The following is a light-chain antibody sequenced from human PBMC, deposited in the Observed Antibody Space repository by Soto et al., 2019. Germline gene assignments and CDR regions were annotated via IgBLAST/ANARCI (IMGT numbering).Light chain of an antibody. Sequence: VLTQSPGTLSLSPGERATLSCRASQTVRNNYLAWYQQKPGQAARSLIYDASSRATGIPDRFSGSGSGTEFTLTISSLQPDDFATYYCQHYNSYSEAFGQGTKVDIK. V-gene: IGKV3-20*01. CDR2: DAS. J-gene: IGKJ1*01. CDR3: QHYNSYSEA. CDR1: QTVRNNY.